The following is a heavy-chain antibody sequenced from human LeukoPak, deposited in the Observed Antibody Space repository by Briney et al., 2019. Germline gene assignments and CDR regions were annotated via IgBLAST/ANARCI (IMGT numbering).Heavy chain of an antibody. CDR3: ARDLDYDSSGTDAFDI. Sequence: QSGGSLRLSCAASGFSFSGYGMHWVRQAPGKGLEWVSVIYSGGSTYYADSVKGRFTISRDNSKNTLYLQMNSLRAEDTAVYYCARDLDYDSSGTDAFDIWGQGTMVTVSS. J-gene: IGHJ3*02. CDR2: IYSGGST. D-gene: IGHD3-22*01. V-gene: IGHV3-53*01. CDR1: GFSFSGYG.